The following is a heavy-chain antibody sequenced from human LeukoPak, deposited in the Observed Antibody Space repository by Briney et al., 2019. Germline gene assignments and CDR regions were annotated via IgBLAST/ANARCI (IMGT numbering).Heavy chain of an antibody. CDR2: INSNSGAT. V-gene: IGHV1-2*02. CDR1: GYTFTGYY. J-gene: IGHJ3*02. D-gene: IGHD3-10*01. Sequence: ASVKVSCKASGYTFTGYYVHWVRQAPGQGLEWMGWINSNSGATSYAQKFQGRVTMTRDTSISTAYMDLSRLTSDDTAVYYCASATLWFTGGQGAFDIWGQGTMVTVSS. CDR3: ASATLWFTGGQGAFDI.